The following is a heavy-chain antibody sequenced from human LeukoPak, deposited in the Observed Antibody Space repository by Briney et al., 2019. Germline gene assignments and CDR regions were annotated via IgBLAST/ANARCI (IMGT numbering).Heavy chain of an antibody. CDR3: ARDVGPYGGSPGAD. V-gene: IGHV3-74*01. D-gene: IGHD1-26*01. Sequence: GSLRLSCDASGFFFLNSWMHWVGQFPGKGLVWVSRIKTDGSEASYADSVRGRFVISRDNAQNTLYLEMTGLRGDDTAVYFCARDVGPYGGSPGADWGQGTLVIVSA. CDR2: IKTDGSEA. J-gene: IGHJ4*02. CDR1: GFFFLNSW.